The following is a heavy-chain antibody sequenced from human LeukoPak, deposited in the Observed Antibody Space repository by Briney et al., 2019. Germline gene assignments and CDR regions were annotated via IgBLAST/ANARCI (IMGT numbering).Heavy chain of an antibody. CDR1: GFTVSSNY. Sequence: GGSLRLSCAASGFTVSSNYMSWVRQAPGKGLEWVSVIYSGGSTYYADSVKGRFTISRDNSKSTLYIQMNSLRAEDTAVYYCAKCIESYYYYYMDVWGKGTTVTVSS. V-gene: IGHV3-53*01. CDR3: AKCIESYYYYYMDV. D-gene: IGHD3-3*02. J-gene: IGHJ6*03. CDR2: IYSGGST.